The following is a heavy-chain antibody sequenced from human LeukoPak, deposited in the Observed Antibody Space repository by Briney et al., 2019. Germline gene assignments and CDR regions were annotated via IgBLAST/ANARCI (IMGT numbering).Heavy chain of an antibody. Sequence: PGGSLRLSCAASGFTVSSNYMSWVRQAPGKGLEWVSVIYSGGSTYYADSVKGRFTISRDNPKNTLYLQMNSLRAEDTAVYYCARDPLLGVDGPGYWGQGTLVTVSS. J-gene: IGHJ4*02. CDR2: IYSGGST. CDR3: ARDPLLGVDGPGY. CDR1: GFTVSSNY. V-gene: IGHV3-53*01. D-gene: IGHD3-3*02.